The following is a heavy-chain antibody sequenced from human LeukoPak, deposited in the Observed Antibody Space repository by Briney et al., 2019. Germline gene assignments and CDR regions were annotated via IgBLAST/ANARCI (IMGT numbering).Heavy chain of an antibody. CDR2: IYYSGST. CDR1: GGSISSNSYY. CDR3: ARGGRATVITY. J-gene: IGHJ4*02. Sequence: ASETLSLTCTVSGGSISSNSYYWGWIRQSPGKGLEWIGSIYYSGSTYYNPSLKSRVTISVDTSKNQFSLKLSSVTAADTAVYYCARGGRATVITYWGQGTLVTVSS. V-gene: IGHV4-39*07. D-gene: IGHD4-11*01.